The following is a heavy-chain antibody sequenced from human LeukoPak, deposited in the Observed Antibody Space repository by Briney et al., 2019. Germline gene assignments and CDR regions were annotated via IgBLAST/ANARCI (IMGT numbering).Heavy chain of an antibody. D-gene: IGHD3-10*01. CDR3: ARPSRGGYYFDY. CDR1: GGSIRSGSYY. Sequence: PSETLSLTCTVPGGSIRSGSYYWDWIRQPPGKGLEWIGTIFYSGSTYYSPSLKSRVTISVDTSRNQFFLNLSSVTAADTAVYYCARPSRGGYYFDYWGQGTLVTVSS. CDR2: IFYSGST. J-gene: IGHJ4*02. V-gene: IGHV4-39*01.